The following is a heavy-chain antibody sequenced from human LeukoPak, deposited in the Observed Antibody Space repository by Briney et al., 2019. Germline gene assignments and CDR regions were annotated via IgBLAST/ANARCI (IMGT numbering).Heavy chain of an antibody. CDR2: ISGSGGST. V-gene: IGHV3-23*01. J-gene: IGHJ1*01. CDR3: AKDARGYYEVEYFQH. D-gene: IGHD3-22*01. Sequence: PGGSLRLSCAASGFTFSSYSMNWVRQAPGKGLEWVSAISGSGGSTYYADSVKGRFTISRDNSKNTLYLQMNSLRAEDTAVYYCAKDARGYYEVEYFQHWGQGTLVTVSS. CDR1: GFTFSSYS.